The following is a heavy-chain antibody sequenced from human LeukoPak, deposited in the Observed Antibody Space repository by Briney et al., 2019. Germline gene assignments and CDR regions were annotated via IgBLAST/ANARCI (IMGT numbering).Heavy chain of an antibody. V-gene: IGHV3-43*02. CDR3: AKGDDSSGYYPDY. D-gene: IGHD3-22*01. J-gene: IGHJ4*02. CDR1: GFPFNDYG. CDR2: ISADGFST. Sequence: GGSLRLSCAASGFPFNDYGMHWVRQAPGKGLEWVSLISADGFSTYYADSVKGRFSISRDNSKNSLYLQMNSLRTEDTALYYCAKGDDSSGYYPDYWGQGTLVTVSS.